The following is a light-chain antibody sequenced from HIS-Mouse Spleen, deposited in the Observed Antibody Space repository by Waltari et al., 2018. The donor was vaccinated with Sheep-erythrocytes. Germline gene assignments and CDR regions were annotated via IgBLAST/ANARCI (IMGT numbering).Light chain of an antibody. V-gene: IGLV3-1*01. Sequence: SCELTQPPSVPVCPGQTASSTCSGDKFGAKFACWYRQKPGQSPVLVIYQDSKRPSGIPERFSGSNSGNTATLTISGTQAMDEADYYCQAWDSSTVVFGGGTKLTVL. CDR2: QDS. J-gene: IGLJ2*01. CDR3: QAWDSSTVV. CDR1: KFGAKF.